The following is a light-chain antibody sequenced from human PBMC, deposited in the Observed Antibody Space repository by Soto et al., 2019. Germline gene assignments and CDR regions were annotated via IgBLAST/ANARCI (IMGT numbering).Light chain of an antibody. V-gene: IGKV3-20*01. J-gene: IGKJ4*01. CDR2: GAS. CDR3: QQNGSFDVT. CDR1: QSVSSIY. Sequence: TQSPSSLSASVGDRVTITCRASQSVSSIYLAWYQQKPGQAPRLLIYGASSRATGIPDRFSGSGSGTDFTLTISRLEPEDFAVYYCQQNGSFDVTFGGGTKVEIK.